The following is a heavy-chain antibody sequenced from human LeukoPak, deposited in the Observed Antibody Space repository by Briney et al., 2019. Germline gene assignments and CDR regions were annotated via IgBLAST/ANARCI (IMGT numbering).Heavy chain of an antibody. CDR3: ARDSILLWFGDMNWFDP. CDR2: INPNSGGT. D-gene: IGHD3-10*01. CDR1: GYTFIGYY. V-gene: IGHV1-2*02. Sequence: ASVKVSCKASGYTFIGYYMHWVRQAPGQGLEWMGWINPNSGGTNYAQKFQGRVTMTRDTYISTAYMELSRLGSDDTAVYYCARDSILLWFGDMNWFDPWGQGTRVTVSS. J-gene: IGHJ5*02.